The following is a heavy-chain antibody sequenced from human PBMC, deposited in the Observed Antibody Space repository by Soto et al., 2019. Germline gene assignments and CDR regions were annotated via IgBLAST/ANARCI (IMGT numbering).Heavy chain of an antibody. J-gene: IGHJ4*02. V-gene: IGHV4-4*07. CDR2: VFSSVSA. CDR1: GVSVRSYT. D-gene: IGHD2-21*02. CDR3: GREGMTTGDT. Sequence: SETLSLTCIVSGVSVRSYTWSWVRQPANKGLEWIGRVFSSVSATYNPSLKSRVSISMDTPENRISLKLDSVTAADGGVYFCGREGMTTGDTWCPGILLTVFS.